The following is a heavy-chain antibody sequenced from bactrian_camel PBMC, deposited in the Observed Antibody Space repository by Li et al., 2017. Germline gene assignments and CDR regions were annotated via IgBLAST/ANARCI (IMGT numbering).Heavy chain of an antibody. V-gene: IGHV3S53*01. CDR3: AVGDVGSDYDCGDYDH. CDR2: INTPGKT. CDR1: GYNTTRTR. Sequence: HVQLVESGGGSVEAGGSLRLSCVASGYNTTRTRMGWFRQAPGKQREGIATINTPGKTRYADSVKGRFTISEDNAERTLFLQMNSLKPEDTAMYYCAVGDVGSDYDCGDYDHWGQGTQVTVS. D-gene: IGHD4*01. J-gene: IGHJ4*01.